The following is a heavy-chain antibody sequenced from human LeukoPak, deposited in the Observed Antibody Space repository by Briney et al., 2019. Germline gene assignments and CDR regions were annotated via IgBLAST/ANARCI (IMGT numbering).Heavy chain of an antibody. CDR2: IIPIFGTA. Sequence: SVKVSCKASGGTFSSYAISWVRQAPGQGLEWMGGIIPIFGTANYAQKFQGRVTITADESTSTAYMELSSLRSEDTAVYYCARDLVDIVVVPAAIWFDPWGQGTLVTVSS. D-gene: IGHD2-2*01. CDR3: ARDLVDIVVVPAAIWFDP. CDR1: GGTFSSYA. J-gene: IGHJ5*02. V-gene: IGHV1-69*13.